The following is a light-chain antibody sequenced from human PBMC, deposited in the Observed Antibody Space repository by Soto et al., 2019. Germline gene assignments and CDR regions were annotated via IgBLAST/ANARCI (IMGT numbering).Light chain of an antibody. CDR3: QQDYNLPLT. J-gene: IGKJ4*01. V-gene: IGKV3D-7*01. Sequence: EIVLTQSPATLSLSPGERATLSCRVRQSLNIRYLSWYQQRPGQAPRLLMYGASTRATGVPARFSGSGSGTDFTLTISSLQPEDFAVYYCQQDYNLPLTFGGGTKVDIK. CDR1: QSLNIRY. CDR2: GAS.